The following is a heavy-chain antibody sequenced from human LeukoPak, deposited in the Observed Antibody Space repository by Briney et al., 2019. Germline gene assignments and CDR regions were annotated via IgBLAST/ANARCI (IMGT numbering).Heavy chain of an antibody. CDR2: INPNNGGT. J-gene: IGHJ3*01. D-gene: IGHD1-26*01. CDR3: AREGYGGGQDFDV. Sequence: ASVKVSCKASGYIFTGYYMHWVRQAPGQGLEWMGWINPNNGGTNYAQKFQGRVTMTRDTSISTAYMDLSRLKSDDTAVYYCAREGYGGGQDFDVWGQGTMVTVSS. CDR1: GYIFTGYY. V-gene: IGHV1-2*02.